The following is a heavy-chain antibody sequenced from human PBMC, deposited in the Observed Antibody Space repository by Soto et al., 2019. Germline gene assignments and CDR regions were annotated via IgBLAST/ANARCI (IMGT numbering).Heavy chain of an antibody. V-gene: IGHV3-30-3*01. CDR3: ARGYSSGGGSFDS. Sequence: QVQLVESGGGVGQPGRSLRLSCAASGFTFSYYAIHWVRQAPGKGLEWVTVISFDGGNKKYADSVKGRFTISRDNSKNTLYLQMSSLRAEDTAVYYCARGYSSGGGSFDSWGQGTLVTVSS. CDR2: ISFDGGNK. D-gene: IGHD6-19*01. J-gene: IGHJ4*02. CDR1: GFTFSYYA.